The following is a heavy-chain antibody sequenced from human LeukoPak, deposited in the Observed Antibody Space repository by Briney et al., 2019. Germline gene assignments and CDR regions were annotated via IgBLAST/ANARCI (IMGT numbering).Heavy chain of an antibody. V-gene: IGHV3-21*01. Sequence: GGSLRLSCAASGFTFSSYSMNWVRQAPGKGLEWVSYISLSSSYIYYADSVKGRFTISRGNAKNSLFLQMNSLRAEDTAVYYCSRGENYYDSSASGDYWGQATLVTVSS. J-gene: IGHJ4*02. CDR3: SRGENYYDSSASGDY. CDR1: GFTFSSYS. CDR2: ISLSSSYI. D-gene: IGHD3-22*01.